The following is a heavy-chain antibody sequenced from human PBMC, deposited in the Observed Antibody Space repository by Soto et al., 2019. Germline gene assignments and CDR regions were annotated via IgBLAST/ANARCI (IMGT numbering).Heavy chain of an antibody. Sequence: QVQLVESGGGVVQPGRSLRLSCAASGFTFSSYAMHWVRQAPGKGLEWVAVISYDGSKKYYADSVKGRFTISRDNSKNTLYLQMNSLRAEDTTVYYCARGLLYYYGMDVWGQGTTVTVSS. CDR3: ARGLLYYYGMDV. D-gene: IGHD1-26*01. J-gene: IGHJ6*02. CDR1: GFTFSSYA. CDR2: ISYDGSKK. V-gene: IGHV3-30-3*01.